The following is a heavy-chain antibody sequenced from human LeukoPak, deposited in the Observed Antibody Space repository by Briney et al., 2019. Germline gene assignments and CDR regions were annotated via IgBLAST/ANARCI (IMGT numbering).Heavy chain of an antibody. V-gene: IGHV5-51*01. CDR2: IYPGDSDT. CDR3: ARRVGYCSSTSCYTEVRAPNWFDP. D-gene: IGHD2-2*02. J-gene: IGHJ5*02. CDR1: GYSFTSYW. Sequence: GESLKISCKGSGYSFTSYWIGWVRQMPGKGLEGMGIIYPGDSDTRYSPSFQGQVTISADKSISTAYLQWSSLKASDTAMYYCARRVGYCSSTSCYTEVRAPNWFDPWGQGTLVTVSS.